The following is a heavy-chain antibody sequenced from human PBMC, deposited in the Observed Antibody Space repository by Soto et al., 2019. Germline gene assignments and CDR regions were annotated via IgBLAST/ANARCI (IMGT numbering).Heavy chain of an antibody. J-gene: IGHJ4*02. Sequence: GGSLRLSCAASGFTFSSYAMSWVRQAPGKGLEWVSVISGSGGSTHYADSVKGRSTISRDNSKNTLHLQVNSLRGEDTAVYYCAKESGISGYLPAFWGQGSQVPVSS. V-gene: IGHV3-23*01. CDR2: ISGSGGST. CDR1: GFTFSSYA. CDR3: AKESGISGYLPAF. D-gene: IGHD3-22*01.